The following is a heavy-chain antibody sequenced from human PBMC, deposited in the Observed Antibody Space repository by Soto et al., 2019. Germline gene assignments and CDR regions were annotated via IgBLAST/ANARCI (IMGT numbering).Heavy chain of an antibody. CDR1: GFTFSSYS. Sequence: GGSLRLSCAASGFTFSSYSMNWVRQAPGRGLEWVSYISSSSSTIYYADSVKGRFTISRDNAKNSLYLQMNSLRAEDTAVYYCARVRGSYYLDYWGQGTLVTVSS. D-gene: IGHD1-26*01. CDR2: ISSSSSTI. CDR3: ARVRGSYYLDY. V-gene: IGHV3-48*04. J-gene: IGHJ4*02.